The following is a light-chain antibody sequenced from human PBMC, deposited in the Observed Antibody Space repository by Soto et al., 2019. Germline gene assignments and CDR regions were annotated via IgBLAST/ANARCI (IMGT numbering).Light chain of an antibody. V-gene: IGKV1-6*01. J-gene: IGKJ1*01. Sequence: AIQLTQSPSSLSASVGGRVTITCRASQGIRSALGWYQQKPGKVPKILIYAASTLPSGVPSRFSGSGSGTDFTLAISSLQPEDAATYYCLQDINYPWTFGQGTKVDIK. CDR1: QGIRSA. CDR2: AAS. CDR3: LQDINYPWT.